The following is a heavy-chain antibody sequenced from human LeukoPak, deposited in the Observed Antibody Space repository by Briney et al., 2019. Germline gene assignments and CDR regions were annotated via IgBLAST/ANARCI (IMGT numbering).Heavy chain of an antibody. Sequence: TGGSLRLSCAASGFIFSNFDMNWVRQAPGKGLEWVSAMDTSGSYIYYADSVKGRFTISRGNSKNTLFLQMNSLKVEDTAIYYCAKESGYSSGWDYFDSWGQGTLVTVSS. CDR3: AKESGYSSGWDYFDS. CDR1: GFIFSNFD. J-gene: IGHJ4*02. D-gene: IGHD3-10*01. V-gene: IGHV3-23*01. CDR2: MDTSGSYI.